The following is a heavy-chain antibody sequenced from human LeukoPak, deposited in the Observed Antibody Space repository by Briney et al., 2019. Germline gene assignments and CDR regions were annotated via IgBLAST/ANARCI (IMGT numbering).Heavy chain of an antibody. D-gene: IGHD3-3*01. CDR3: ASLPHLRFLEWYPDY. CDR1: GGSFSGYY. J-gene: IGHJ4*02. V-gene: IGHV4-34*01. Sequence: SETLSLTCAVYGGSFSGYYWNWIRQPPGKGLEWIGQINHRGDTDYNPSLKSRVTISVDTSKNQFSLKLSSVTAADTAVYYCASLPHLRFLEWYPDYWGQGTLVTVSS. CDR2: INHRGDT.